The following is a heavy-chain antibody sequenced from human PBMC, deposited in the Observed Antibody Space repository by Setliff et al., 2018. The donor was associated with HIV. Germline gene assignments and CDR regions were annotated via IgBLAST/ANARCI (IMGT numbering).Heavy chain of an antibody. CDR2: IKTQPSNYAT. V-gene: IGHV3-73*01. Sequence: GGSLRLSCAASGFPFSGSAIHWVRRASGKGLEWVGRIKTQPSNYATAHGASMEGRFTISRDDSKSTAYLQLSSLKVDDTAMYFCAASADGDCATTSCTNYFDPWGQGTLVTVS. CDR3: AASADGDCATTSCTNYFDP. CDR1: GFPFSGSA. J-gene: IGHJ5*02. D-gene: IGHD2-21*01.